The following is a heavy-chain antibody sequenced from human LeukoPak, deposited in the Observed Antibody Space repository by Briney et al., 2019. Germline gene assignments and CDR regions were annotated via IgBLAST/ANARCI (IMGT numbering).Heavy chain of an antibody. J-gene: IGHJ6*03. CDR3: ARADSVPAGDYHYWYMDV. D-gene: IGHD2-2*01. CDR2: IKPNSGDT. CDR1: GFTLTGYH. Sequence: GASVKVSCKASGFTLTGYHMHWVRQDPRQGLQWMGWIKPNSGDTDYAQKFQGRVTMTRDTSISTVYMELSSLRSDDTAVYYCARADSVPAGDYHYWYMDVWGKGTTVTVSS. V-gene: IGHV1-2*02.